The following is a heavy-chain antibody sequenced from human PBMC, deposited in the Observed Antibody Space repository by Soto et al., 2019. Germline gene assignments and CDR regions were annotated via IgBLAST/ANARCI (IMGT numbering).Heavy chain of an antibody. Sequence: PSQTLSLTCAISGDSVSDNGTAWNWFRQSPSRGLGWLGRTYYRSRWYSDYAPSVKSRITVNPDTSQNQFSLQLNSVTPEDTAIYYCERDPPGFHSAFDFWGQGTLVTVSS. D-gene: IGHD4-4*01. V-gene: IGHV6-1*01. CDR3: ERDPPGFHSAFDF. J-gene: IGHJ4*02. CDR2: TYYRSRWYS. CDR1: GDSVSDNGTA.